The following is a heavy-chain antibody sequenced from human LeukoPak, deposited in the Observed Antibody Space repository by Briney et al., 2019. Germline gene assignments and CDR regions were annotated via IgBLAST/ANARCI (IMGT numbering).Heavy chain of an antibody. CDR1: GFTLSSFW. CDR3: ARGTQLERRGFDY. CDR2: IKQDGSEK. J-gene: IGHJ4*02. D-gene: IGHD1-1*01. V-gene: IGHV3-7*01. Sequence: GGSLRLSCAASGFTLSSFWMSWVRQSPEKGLEWVANIKQDGSEKYYVDSVKGRFTISRDNAKNSLYLQMNSLRAEDTAVYHCARGTQLERRGFDYWGQGTLVTVSS.